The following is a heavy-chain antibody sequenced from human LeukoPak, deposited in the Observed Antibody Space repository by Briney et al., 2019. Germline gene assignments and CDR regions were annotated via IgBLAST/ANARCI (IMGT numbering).Heavy chain of an antibody. Sequence: PSETLSLTCAVYGGSFSGYYWSWLRQPPGKGLEWLGEINHSGSTNYNPSLKSRVTISVDTSKNQFSLKLSSVTAADTAVYYCARGGGPDDYSNRDFDYWGQGTLVTVSS. D-gene: IGHD4-11*01. CDR1: GGSFSGYY. CDR3: ARGGGPDDYSNRDFDY. J-gene: IGHJ4*02. CDR2: INHSGST. V-gene: IGHV4-34*01.